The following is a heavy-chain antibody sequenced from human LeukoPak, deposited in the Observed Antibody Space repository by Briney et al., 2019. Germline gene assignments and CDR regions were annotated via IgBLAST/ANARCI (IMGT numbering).Heavy chain of an antibody. V-gene: IGHV3-9*01. CDR2: ISWNSGSI. J-gene: IGHJ4*02. CDR3: AKGRGPYSSGDYDY. Sequence: PGRSLRLSCAASGFTFDDYAMHWVRQAPGKGLEWVSGISWNSGSIGYADSVKGRFTISRDNAKNSLYLQMNSLRAEDTALYYCAKGRGPYSSGDYDYWGQGTLVTVSS. CDR1: GFTFDDYA. D-gene: IGHD6-19*01.